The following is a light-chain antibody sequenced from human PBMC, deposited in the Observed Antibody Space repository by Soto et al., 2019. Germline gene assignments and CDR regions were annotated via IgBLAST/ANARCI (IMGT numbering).Light chain of an antibody. V-gene: IGLV2-14*01. CDR3: TSWTTSTTMK. CDR2: DVN. CDR1: SSDVGAYNY. Sequence: QSALTQPASVSGSPGQSITLSCTGTSSDVGAYNYVSWYQQHPGKAPKLMIYDVNIRPSGVSNRFSGSKSGNTASLTISGLQAEDEADYYCTSWTTSTTMKFGGGTQLTVL. J-gene: IGLJ2*01.